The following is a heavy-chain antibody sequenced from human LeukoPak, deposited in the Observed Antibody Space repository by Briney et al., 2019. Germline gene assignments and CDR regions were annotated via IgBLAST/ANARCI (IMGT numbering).Heavy chain of an antibody. V-gene: IGHV4-59*08. CDR3: ARTTNYDSSRYHYYFDY. D-gene: IGHD3-22*01. Sequence: PSETLSLTCTVSGGSFSNYYWSWVRQSPGKGLEWIGYIYYSGSTNYNPSLKSRVTISLDSSKNHFPLSLSSVTAADTAVYYCARTTNYDSSRYHYYFDYWGQGTLVTVSS. CDR2: IYYSGST. CDR1: GGSFSNYY. J-gene: IGHJ4*02.